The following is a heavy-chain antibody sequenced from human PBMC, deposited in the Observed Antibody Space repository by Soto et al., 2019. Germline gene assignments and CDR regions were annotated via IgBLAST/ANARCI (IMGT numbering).Heavy chain of an antibody. CDR2: ISGSGGST. CDR3: AKDDLSFYDSSGYYYVWYFDL. D-gene: IGHD3-22*01. CDR1: GFTFSSYA. V-gene: IGHV3-23*01. J-gene: IGHJ2*01. Sequence: EVQLLESGGGLVQPGGSLRLSCAASGFTFSSYAMSWVRQAPGKGLEWVSAISGSGGSTYYADSVKGRFTISRDNSKNTLYLQMNSLRAEDTAVYYCAKDDLSFYDSSGYYYVWYFDLWGRGTLVTVSS.